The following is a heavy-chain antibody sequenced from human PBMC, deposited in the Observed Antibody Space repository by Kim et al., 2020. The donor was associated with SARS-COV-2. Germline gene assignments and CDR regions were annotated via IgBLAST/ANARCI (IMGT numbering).Heavy chain of an antibody. V-gene: IGHV3-9*01. Sequence: GGSLRLSCAASGFTFDDYAMHWVRQAPGKGLEWVSGISWNSGSIGYADSVKGRFTISRDNAKNSLYLQMNSLRAEDTALYYCAKDMGGWIGDPLLSFDYWGQGTLVTVSS. CDR1: GFTFDDYA. CDR2: ISWNSGSI. J-gene: IGHJ4*02. D-gene: IGHD3-10*01. CDR3: AKDMGGWIGDPLLSFDY.